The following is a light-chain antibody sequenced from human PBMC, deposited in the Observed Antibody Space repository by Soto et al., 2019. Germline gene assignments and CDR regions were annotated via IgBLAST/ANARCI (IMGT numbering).Light chain of an antibody. CDR1: QSTSTW. Sequence: DIKIPQPPPTLSASVGNRVTITCRASQSTSTWLAWYQHKPGKAPNLLIYKASSLESGVPSRFSGSGSGTEFTLTISSLQPDDVATYYCQQYGRYRTFGQGTKVEIK. CDR2: KAS. J-gene: IGKJ1*01. CDR3: QQYGRYRT. V-gene: IGKV1-5*03.